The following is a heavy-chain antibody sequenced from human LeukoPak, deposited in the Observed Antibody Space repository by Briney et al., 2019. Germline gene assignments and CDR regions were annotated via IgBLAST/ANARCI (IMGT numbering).Heavy chain of an antibody. V-gene: IGHV3-21*01. J-gene: IGHJ4*02. D-gene: IGHD5-18*01. CDR2: ISSSSSYI. CDR3: ARIVGYSYGVFDY. CDR1: GFTFSSYE. Sequence: GGSLRLSCAASGFTFSSYEMNWVRQAPGKGLEWVSSISSSSSYIYYADSVKGRFTISRDNAKNSLYLQMNSLRAEDTAVYYCARIVGYSYGVFDYWGQGTLVTVSS.